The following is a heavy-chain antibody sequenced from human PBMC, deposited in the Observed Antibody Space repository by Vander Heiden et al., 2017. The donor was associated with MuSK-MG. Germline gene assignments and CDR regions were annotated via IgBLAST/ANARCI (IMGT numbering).Heavy chain of an antibody. D-gene: IGHD3-10*01. CDR1: GGSFSGYY. V-gene: IGHV4-34*01. CDR2: INHRGRT. CDR3: ARARRFGYMDV. Sequence: QVQLQQWGAGLLKPSETLSLTCAVYGGSFSGYYWSWIRQPPGKGLEWIGEINHRGRTNYNPSLKSRVTISVDTSKNQFSLKLSSVTAADTAVYYCARARRFGYMDVWGKGTTVTVSS. J-gene: IGHJ6*03.